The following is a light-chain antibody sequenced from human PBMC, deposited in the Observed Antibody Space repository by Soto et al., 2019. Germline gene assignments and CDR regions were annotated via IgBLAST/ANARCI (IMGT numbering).Light chain of an antibody. CDR3: QQYGSSPWT. CDR1: QSVFSSY. J-gene: IGKJ1*01. V-gene: IGKV3-20*01. Sequence: EIVFTQSPGTLSLSPGERATLSCRASQSVFSSYLAWYQKKPGQAPRLLIYGASSRATGIPDRFSGSGSGTDFTLTISSLEPEDFAVYYCQQYGSSPWTFGQGTKVDIK. CDR2: GAS.